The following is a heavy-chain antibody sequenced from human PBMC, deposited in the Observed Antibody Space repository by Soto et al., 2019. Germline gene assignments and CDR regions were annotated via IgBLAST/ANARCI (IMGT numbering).Heavy chain of an antibody. CDR1: GGSISSGGYY. D-gene: IGHD5-18*01. J-gene: IGHJ4*02. V-gene: IGHV4-31*03. CDR2: IYYSGST. Sequence: QVQLQESGPGLVKPSQTLSLTCTVSGGSISSGGYYWSWIRQHPGKGLEWIGYIYYSGSTYYNPSLKRRVTXXVXTXMNQFSLKRSSVTAADTAVYYCARSLSVDTARVYGYWGQGTLVTVSS. CDR3: ARSLSVDTARVYGY.